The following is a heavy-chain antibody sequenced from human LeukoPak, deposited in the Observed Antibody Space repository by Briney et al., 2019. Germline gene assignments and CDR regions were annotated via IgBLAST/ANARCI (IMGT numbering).Heavy chain of an antibody. CDR1: GGSISSGGYY. D-gene: IGHD3-22*01. CDR3: ARQGSLYYDSSGPSNSYYYYGMDV. CDR2: IYYSGST. Sequence: SETLSLTCTVSGGSISSGGYYWGWIRQPPGKGLEWIGSIYYSGSTYYNPSLKSRVTISVDTSKNQFSLKLSSVTAADTAVYYCARQGSLYYDSSGPSNSYYYYGMDVWGQGTTVTVSS. V-gene: IGHV4-39*01. J-gene: IGHJ6*02.